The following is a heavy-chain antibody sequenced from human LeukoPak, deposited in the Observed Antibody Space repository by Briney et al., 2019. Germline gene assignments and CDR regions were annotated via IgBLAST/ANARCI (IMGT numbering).Heavy chain of an antibody. Sequence: GGSLRLSCAASGFTFSSYSMNWVRQAPGKGLEWVSSISSRSSYIYYADSVKGRFTISRDNAKNSLYLQMNSLRAEDTAVYYCAREAYYYDILTGYGMDVWGQGTTVTVSS. CDR1: GFTFSSYS. V-gene: IGHV3-21*01. J-gene: IGHJ6*02. CDR2: ISSRSSYI. D-gene: IGHD3-9*01. CDR3: AREAYYYDILTGYGMDV.